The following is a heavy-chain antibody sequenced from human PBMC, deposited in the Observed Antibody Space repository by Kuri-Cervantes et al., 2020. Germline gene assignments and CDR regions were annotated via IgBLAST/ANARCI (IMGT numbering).Heavy chain of an antibody. Sequence: ESLKISCTVSGGSISSSSYYWSWIRQPPGKGLEWIGEINHSGSTNYNPSLKSRVTISVDTSKNQFSLKLSSVTAADTAVYYCARSRGVDIVAMSNGGAVDYWGQGTLVTVSS. V-gene: IGHV4-39*07. D-gene: IGHD5-12*01. CDR2: INHSGST. CDR3: ARSRGVDIVAMSNGGAVDY. J-gene: IGHJ4*02. CDR1: GGSISSSSYY.